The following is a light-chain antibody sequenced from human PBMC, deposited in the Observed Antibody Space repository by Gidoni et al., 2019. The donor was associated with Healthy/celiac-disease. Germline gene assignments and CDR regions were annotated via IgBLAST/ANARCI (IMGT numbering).Light chain of an antibody. Sequence: IVLTQSPATLSVSPGERATLSCRASQSVSSNLAWYQQKPGQAPRLLIYGASTRATGIPARFSGSGSGTEFTLTISSRQSEDFAVYYCQQYNNWTPRYTFGQGTKLEIK. J-gene: IGKJ2*01. V-gene: IGKV3-15*01. CDR1: QSVSSN. CDR2: GAS. CDR3: QQYNNWTPRYT.